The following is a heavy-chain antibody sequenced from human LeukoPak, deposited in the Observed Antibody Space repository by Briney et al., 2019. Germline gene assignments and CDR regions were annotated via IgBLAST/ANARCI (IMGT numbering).Heavy chain of an antibody. CDR3: ANGGIAAANY. V-gene: IGHV3-30-3*01. CDR1: GFTFSSYA. CDR2: ISYDGSNK. Sequence: GGSLRLSCAASGFTFSSYAMHWVRQVPGKGLEWVAVISYDGSNKYYADSVKGRFTISRDNSKNTLYLQMNSLRAEDTAVYYCANGGIAAANYWGQGTLVTVSS. D-gene: IGHD6-13*01. J-gene: IGHJ4*02.